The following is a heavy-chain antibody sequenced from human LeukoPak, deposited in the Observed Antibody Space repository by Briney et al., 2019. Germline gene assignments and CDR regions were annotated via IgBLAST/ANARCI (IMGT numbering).Heavy chain of an antibody. Sequence: SESLSLTCSVSGGSISSSSYYWGWIRQPPGKGLEWMGSIQYSGRTFYNPSLKSRVTIFEDTSKNQFSLGLSSVTPADTAVYYCTRRTVGAGQGVHGFDIWGLGTMVTVSS. D-gene: IGHD1-26*01. CDR3: TRRTVGAGQGVHGFDI. J-gene: IGHJ3*02. CDR2: IQYSGRT. V-gene: IGHV4-39*01. CDR1: GGSISSSSYY.